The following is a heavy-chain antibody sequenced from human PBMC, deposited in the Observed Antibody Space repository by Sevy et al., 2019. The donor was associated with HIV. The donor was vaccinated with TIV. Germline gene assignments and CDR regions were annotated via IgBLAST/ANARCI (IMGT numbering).Heavy chain of an antibody. V-gene: IGHV3-9*01. J-gene: IGHJ3*02. CDR2: ISWNSGSI. CDR1: GFTFDDYA. CDR3: AKDMSYDSSGYGAFDI. D-gene: IGHD3-22*01. Sequence: GGSLRLSCAASGFTFDDYAMHWVRQAPGKGLEWVSGISWNSGSIGYADSVKGRFTISRDNAKNSLYLQMNSLRAEDTALYYCAKDMSYDSSGYGAFDIWGQGTMVTVSS.